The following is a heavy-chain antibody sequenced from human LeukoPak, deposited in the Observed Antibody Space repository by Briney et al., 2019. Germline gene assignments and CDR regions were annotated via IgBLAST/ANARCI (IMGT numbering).Heavy chain of an antibody. CDR3: ARGPVGAMVRGVPV. Sequence: SETLSLTCTVSGGSISSSSYYWGWIRQPPGKGLEWIGYIYYSGSTNYNPSLKSRVTISVDTSKNQFSLKLSSVTAADTAVYYCARGPVGAMVRGVPVWGQGTLVTVSS. CDR2: IYYSGST. CDR1: GGSISSSSYY. V-gene: IGHV4-61*05. D-gene: IGHD3-10*01. J-gene: IGHJ4*02.